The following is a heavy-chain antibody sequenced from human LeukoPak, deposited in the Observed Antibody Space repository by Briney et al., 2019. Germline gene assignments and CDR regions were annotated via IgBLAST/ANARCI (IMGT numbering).Heavy chain of an antibody. CDR1: GYTFIGYY. CDR2: IIPIFGTA. V-gene: IGHV1-69*13. D-gene: IGHD6-19*01. J-gene: IGHJ4*02. Sequence: GASVKVSCKASGYTFIGYYIHWVRQAPGQGLEWMGGIIPIFGTANYAQKFQGRVTITADESTSTAYMELSSLRSEDTAVYYCARYYSGWYYFDYWGQGTLVTVSS. CDR3: ARYYSGWYYFDY.